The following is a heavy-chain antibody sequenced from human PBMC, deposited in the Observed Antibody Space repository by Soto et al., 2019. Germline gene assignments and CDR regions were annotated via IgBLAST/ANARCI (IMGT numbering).Heavy chain of an antibody. CDR1: GGSISSSSYY. CDR3: AFADSSSWYNYGMDV. CDR2: IYYSGST. J-gene: IGHJ6*02. D-gene: IGHD6-13*01. Sequence: SETLSLTCTVSGGSISSSSYYWGWIRQPPGKGLEWIGSIYYSGSTYYNPSLKSRVTISVDTSKNQFSLKLSSVTAADTAVYYCAFADSSSWYNYGMDVWGQGTTVTVSS. V-gene: IGHV4-39*01.